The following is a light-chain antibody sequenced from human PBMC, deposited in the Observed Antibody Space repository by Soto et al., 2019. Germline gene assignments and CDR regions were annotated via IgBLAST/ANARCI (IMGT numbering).Light chain of an antibody. Sequence: DIQMTRSPSSLSASVGDSVTITCRASQNINSYLNWYQQRPGKAPKLLIHDASILQSGVPSRFSGSGSGTEFALTINSLQPEDIATIYCQQTYSTPWTFGQGTKVDIK. CDR3: QQTYSTPWT. CDR1: QNINSY. CDR2: DAS. V-gene: IGKV1-39*01. J-gene: IGKJ1*01.